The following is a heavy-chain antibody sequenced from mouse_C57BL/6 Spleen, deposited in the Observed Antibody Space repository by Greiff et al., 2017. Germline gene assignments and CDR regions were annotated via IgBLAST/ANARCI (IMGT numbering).Heavy chain of an antibody. D-gene: IGHD1-1*01. J-gene: IGHJ1*03. CDR1: GYSITSGYY. CDR2: ISYDGSN. CDR3: AITTVGRYFDV. V-gene: IGHV3-6*01. Sequence: VQLKESGPGLVKPSQSLSLTCSVTGYSITSGYYWNWIRQFPGNKLEWMGYISYDGSNNYNPSLKNRISITRDTSKNQFFLKLNSVTTEDTATYYCAITTVGRYFDVWGTGTTVTVSS.